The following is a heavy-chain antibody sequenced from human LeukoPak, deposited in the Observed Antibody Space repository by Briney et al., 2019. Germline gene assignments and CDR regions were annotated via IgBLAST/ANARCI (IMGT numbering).Heavy chain of an antibody. Sequence: ASVKVSCKASGYIFSKYAITWVRQAPGQGLEWMGWISVNNGNTKYAQKFQGRVTMTTDTSTSTAHMELRSLRSDGTAVYYCARAYYDFWSGYYRNPTPFDYWGQGTLVTVSS. D-gene: IGHD3-3*01. V-gene: IGHV1-18*01. CDR1: GYIFSKYA. CDR2: ISVNNGNT. J-gene: IGHJ4*02. CDR3: ARAYYDFWSGYYRNPTPFDY.